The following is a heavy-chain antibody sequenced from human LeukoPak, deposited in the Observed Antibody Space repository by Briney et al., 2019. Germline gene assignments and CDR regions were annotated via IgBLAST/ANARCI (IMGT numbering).Heavy chain of an antibody. V-gene: IGHV3-74*01. D-gene: IGHD5-24*01. CDR3: ARDYSRDGYKDS. J-gene: IGHJ5*02. Sequence: GGSLRLSCAASGFTFSRYWMHWVRQAPGKGLVWVSHINSDGSITNYADSVKGRFTISRDNSKNTLYLQMNSLRAEDTAVYYCARDYSRDGYKDSWGQGTLVTVSS. CDR1: GFTFSRYW. CDR2: INSDGSIT.